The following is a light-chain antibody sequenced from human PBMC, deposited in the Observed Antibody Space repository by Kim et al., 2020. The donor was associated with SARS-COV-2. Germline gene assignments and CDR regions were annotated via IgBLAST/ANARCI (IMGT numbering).Light chain of an antibody. V-gene: IGLV3-21*04. CDR3: HLWDSDSDHWV. J-gene: IGLJ3*02. CDR2: HDT. CDR1: NIGSDS. Sequence: PGKTTTINCGGSNIGSDSLHWYQQRPGQAPVLLIYHDTDRTSGIPARFCASKSGNTATLTITRVEAGDEADYYCHLWDSDSDHWVFGGGTQLTVL.